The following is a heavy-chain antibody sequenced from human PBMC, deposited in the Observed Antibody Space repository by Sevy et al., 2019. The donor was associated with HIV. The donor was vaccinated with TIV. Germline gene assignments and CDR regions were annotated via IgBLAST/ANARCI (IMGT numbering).Heavy chain of an antibody. Sequence: GGSLRLSCAASGFTFSSYWMYWVRQAPGKGLVWVSRINSDGGSINYADSVKGRFTISRDNAKNTLYLQMNSLRVEDTAVYYCAMDWSPTTKYYYGIDVWGQGTTVTVSS. J-gene: IGHJ6*02. CDR3: AMDWSPTTKYYYGIDV. D-gene: IGHD1-26*01. CDR1: GFTFSSYW. CDR2: INSDGGSI. V-gene: IGHV3-74*01.